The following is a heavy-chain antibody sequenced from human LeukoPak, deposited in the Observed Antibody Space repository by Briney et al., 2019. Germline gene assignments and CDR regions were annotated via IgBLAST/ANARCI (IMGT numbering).Heavy chain of an antibody. J-gene: IGHJ2*01. D-gene: IGHD5-18*01. CDR3: ARRNTAMAGDWYFDL. CDR2: IIPIFGTA. CDR1: GGTFGSYA. Sequence: SVKVSCKASGGTFGSYAISWVRQAPGQGLEWMGGIIPIFGTANYAQKFQGRVTITADESTSTAYMELSSLRSEDTAVYYCARRNTAMAGDWYFDLWSRGTLVTVSS. V-gene: IGHV1-69*01.